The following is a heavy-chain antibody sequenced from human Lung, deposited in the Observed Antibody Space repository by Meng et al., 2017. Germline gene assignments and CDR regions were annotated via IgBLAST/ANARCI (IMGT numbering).Heavy chain of an antibody. CDR2: LGAHPGDT. Sequence: HVQLLQAGAEVKHPGASLKVSCKASDYTFTGYGVCWGRQAPGQGLEWMAWLGAHPGDTSFAPKFLGRVTVTADTATATAYMELRSLRSDDTAVYYCARGTPGRSYCDYWGLGTLVTVSS. D-gene: IGHD3-10*01. J-gene: IGHJ4*02. CDR3: ARGTPGRSYCDY. V-gene: IGHV1-18*01. CDR1: DYTFTGYG.